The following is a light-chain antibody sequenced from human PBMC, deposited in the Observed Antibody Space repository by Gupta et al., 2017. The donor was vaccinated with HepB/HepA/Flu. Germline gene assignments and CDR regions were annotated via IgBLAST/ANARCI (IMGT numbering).Light chain of an antibody. CDR3: HQDYTPPPT. CDR2: WAS. Sequence: DIVMTQSPDPLAVSLGERATITCKSSQSLFYASDNRNYLSWYQQKPGQPPKLLIFWASTRESGVPDRFIGSGSGTHFTLTISGLQVEDVAVYYCHQDYTPPPTSGQGTRVEVK. V-gene: IGKV4-1*01. CDR1: QSLFYASDNRNY. J-gene: IGKJ1*01.